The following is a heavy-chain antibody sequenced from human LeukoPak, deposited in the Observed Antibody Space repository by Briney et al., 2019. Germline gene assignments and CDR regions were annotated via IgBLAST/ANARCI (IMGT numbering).Heavy chain of an antibody. J-gene: IGHJ5*02. D-gene: IGHD2-2*02. CDR3: ARLYCSSTSCYTEYNWFDP. CDR1: GYTFTSYD. CDR2: MNPNSGNT. V-gene: IGHV1-8*03. Sequence: ASVKVSCKASGYTFTSYDINWVRQATGQGLEWMGWMNPNSGNTGYAQKFRGRVTITRNTPISTAYMELSSLRSEDTAVYYCARLYCSSTSCYTEYNWFDPWGQGTLVTVSS.